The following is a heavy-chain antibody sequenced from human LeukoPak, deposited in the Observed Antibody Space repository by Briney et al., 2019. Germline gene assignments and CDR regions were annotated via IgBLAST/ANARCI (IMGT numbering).Heavy chain of an antibody. J-gene: IGHJ4*02. Sequence: PSGTLSLTCTVSGVSINTGGDYWGWIRQTPGKGLECIASIPYSGASFYNPSLKSRVTISRDTSKNQFSLRLTSVSAADTAVYYCARQYSKWGQGTLLTVSS. CDR3: ARQYSK. CDR2: IPYSGAS. V-gene: IGHV4-39*01. CDR1: GVSINTGGDY. D-gene: IGHD5-12*01.